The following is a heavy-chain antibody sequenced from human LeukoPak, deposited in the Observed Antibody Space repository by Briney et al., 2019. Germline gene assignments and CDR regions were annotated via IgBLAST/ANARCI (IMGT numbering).Heavy chain of an antibody. CDR3: ARKQKLEPRLEAFDI. J-gene: IGHJ3*02. D-gene: IGHD1-14*01. CDR1: GFTFSSYG. CDR2: IWYDGSNK. Sequence: PGGSLRLSCAASGFTFSSYGMHWVRQAPGKGLEWVAVIWYDGSNKYYADSVKGRFTISRDNAKNSLYLQMNSLRAEDTAVYYCARKQKLEPRLEAFDIWGQGTMVTVSS. V-gene: IGHV3-33*01.